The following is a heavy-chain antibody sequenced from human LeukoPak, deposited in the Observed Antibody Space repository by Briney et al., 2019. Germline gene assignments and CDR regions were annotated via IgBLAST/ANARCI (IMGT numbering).Heavy chain of an antibody. CDR3: ARDLYSSSWLEDY. CDR1: GYTFTNYG. D-gene: IGHD6-13*01. V-gene: IGHV1-18*01. J-gene: IGHJ4*02. Sequence: ASVKVSCKASGYTFTNYGISWVRQAPGQGLEWMGWISAYSGNTNYAQKLQGRVTMTTDTSTSTAHMELRSLRSDDTAVYYCARDLYSSSWLEDYWGQGTLVTVSS. CDR2: ISAYSGNT.